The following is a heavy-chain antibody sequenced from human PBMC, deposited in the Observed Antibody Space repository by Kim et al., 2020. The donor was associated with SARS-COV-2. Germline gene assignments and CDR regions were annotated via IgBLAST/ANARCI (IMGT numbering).Heavy chain of an antibody. V-gene: IGHV3-23*01. CDR1: GFTFDTFA. Sequence: GGSLRLSCAASGFTFDTFAMGWVRRPPGKGLEWVSSISGSASSSYIADSVKGRFTISRDNSKNTLFLQMKSLRADDTAVYYCVKEQLPTAYCGGDCYGVYFDLWGRGDLVTVSS. CDR3: VKEQLPTAYCGGDCYGVYFDL. D-gene: IGHD2-21*02. J-gene: IGHJ2*01. CDR2: ISGSASSS.